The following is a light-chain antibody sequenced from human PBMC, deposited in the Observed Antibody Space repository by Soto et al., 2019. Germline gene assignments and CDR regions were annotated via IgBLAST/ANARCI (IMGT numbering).Light chain of an antibody. CDR2: VNN. Sequence: QSVLTQPPSVSGAPGQRVTISCTGSSSNIGAGYDVHWYQQLPGTAPKLLIYVNNNRPSGVPDRFSGSKSGTSASLAITGLQAEDEADYYCQSYESSLSGYVVFGGGTKLTVL. V-gene: IGLV1-40*01. CDR1: SSNIGAGYD. J-gene: IGLJ2*01. CDR3: QSYESSLSGYVV.